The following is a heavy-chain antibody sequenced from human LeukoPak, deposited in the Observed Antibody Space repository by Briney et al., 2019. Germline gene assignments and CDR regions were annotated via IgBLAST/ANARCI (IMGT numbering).Heavy chain of an antibody. D-gene: IGHD6-13*01. J-gene: IGHJ4*01. CDR3: ARGAGIPAAQGFAPFDY. CDR2: IRSSGTTI. Sequence: GGSLSLSCAASGFAFSTYSMNWVRQAPGKGLEWVSYIRSSGTTIYYADSVKGRFSISRDNAKNSLYLQLNSLRDEDTAVYYCARGAGIPAAQGFAPFDYWSHGTLVIVSS. CDR1: GFAFSTYS. V-gene: IGHV3-48*02.